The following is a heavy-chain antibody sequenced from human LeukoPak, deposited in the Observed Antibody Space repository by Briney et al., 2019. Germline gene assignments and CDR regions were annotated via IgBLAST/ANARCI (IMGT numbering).Heavy chain of an antibody. CDR2: IYASGST. Sequence: SETLSLTCTVSGGSISSYYWSWIRQPAGKGLEWIGRIYASGSTYYNPSLKSRVTVSVDTSKNQFSLRLTTVTAADTAVYYCARDSNLEYSSSRGLGRWGQGTLVTVSS. J-gene: IGHJ4*02. V-gene: IGHV4-4*07. D-gene: IGHD6-6*01. CDR1: GGSISSYY. CDR3: ARDSNLEYSSSRGLGR.